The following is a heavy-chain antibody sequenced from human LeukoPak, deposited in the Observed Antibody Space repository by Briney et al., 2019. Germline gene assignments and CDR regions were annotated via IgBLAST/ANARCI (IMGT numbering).Heavy chain of an antibody. D-gene: IGHD6-6*01. Sequence: SETLSLTCTVSGGSISSGDYSWSWIRQPPGKGLEWIGYIYYSGSTYYNPSLKSRVTISVDTSKNQFSLKLSSVTAADTAVYYCARDQEEQLVHAFDIWGQGTMVTVSS. V-gene: IGHV4-30-4*08. J-gene: IGHJ3*02. CDR2: IYYSGST. CDR1: GGSISSGDYS. CDR3: ARDQEEQLVHAFDI.